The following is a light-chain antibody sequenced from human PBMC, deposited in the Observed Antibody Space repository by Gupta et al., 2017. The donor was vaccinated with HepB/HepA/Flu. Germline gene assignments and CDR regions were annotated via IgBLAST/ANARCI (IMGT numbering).Light chain of an antibody. CDR1: NIATKN. J-gene: IGLJ2*01. V-gene: IGLV3-21*03. CDR2: DDR. CDR3: QVWDTTGDHHVV. Sequence: SFVLTQPPPVSVAPGKTARITCGGNNIATKNVYWYQQKPGQAPVFVVYDDRDRPSGIPERFSGANSGNTATLTISRVEAGDEADYYCQVWDTTGDHHVVFGGGSKLTVL.